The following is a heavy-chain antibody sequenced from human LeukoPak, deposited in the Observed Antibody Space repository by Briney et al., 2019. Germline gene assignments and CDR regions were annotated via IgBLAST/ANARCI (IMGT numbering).Heavy chain of an antibody. Sequence: KPSETLSLTCTVSGGSISSYYWSWIRQPPGKGLEWIGYIYYSGSTNYNPSLKSRVTISVDTSKNQFSLKLSSVTAADTAVYYCARRYYDFWSGAHGAFDIWGQGTMVTVSS. CDR3: ARRYYDFWSGAHGAFDI. V-gene: IGHV4-59*01. D-gene: IGHD3-3*01. CDR1: GGSISSYY. J-gene: IGHJ3*02. CDR2: IYYSGST.